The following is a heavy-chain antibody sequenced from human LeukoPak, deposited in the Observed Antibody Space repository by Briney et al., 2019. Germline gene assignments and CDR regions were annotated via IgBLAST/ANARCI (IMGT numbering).Heavy chain of an antibody. V-gene: IGHV3-30-3*01. CDR3: ARTDISGWSRPLDC. J-gene: IGHJ4*02. Sequence: GGSLRLSCAASGFTFSRYALHWVRQAPGKGLEWVAVISSDGSNKYYAGSVEGRFTTSRDNYNNTLLLQMNSLRAEDTAVYYCARTDISGWSRPLDCWGQGTLVTVSS. CDR1: GFTFSRYA. D-gene: IGHD6-19*01. CDR2: ISSDGSNK.